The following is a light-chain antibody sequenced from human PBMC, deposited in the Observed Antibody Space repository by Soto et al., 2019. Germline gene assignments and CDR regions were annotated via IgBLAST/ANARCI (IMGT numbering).Light chain of an antibody. CDR1: QGIRID. CDR2: GAS. J-gene: IGKJ1*01. V-gene: IGKV1-17*02. CDR3: LQHNSFPRT. Sequence: DIQMTQSPSSLSASVCDRLTITCRASQGIRIDLGWFQQRPGKAPKRLIYGASSLQSGVPSRFSGSGYGTEFTLTISNLQPEDFATYYCLQHNSFPRTFGQGTKV.